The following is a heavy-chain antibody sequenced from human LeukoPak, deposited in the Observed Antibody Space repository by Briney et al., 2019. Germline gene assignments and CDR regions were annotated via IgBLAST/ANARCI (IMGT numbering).Heavy chain of an antibody. Sequence: SVKVSXKASGGTFSSYAISWVRQAPGQGLEWMGGIIPIFGTANYAQKFQGRVTITADESTSTAYMELSSLRSEDTAVYYCARAPLGATRGAFDIWGQGTMVTVSS. CDR2: IIPIFGTA. J-gene: IGHJ3*02. D-gene: IGHD1-26*01. CDR3: ARAPLGATRGAFDI. V-gene: IGHV1-69*01. CDR1: GGTFSSYA.